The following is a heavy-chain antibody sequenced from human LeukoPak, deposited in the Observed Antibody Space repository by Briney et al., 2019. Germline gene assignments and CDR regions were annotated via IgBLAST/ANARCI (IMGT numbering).Heavy chain of an antibody. CDR2: ISSGGDIM. D-gene: IGHD6-13*01. V-gene: IGHV3-11*01. CDR1: GLRFSDYY. J-gene: IGHJ6*03. CDR3: AKDLSKQHLVGRGGGGNYYYMDV. Sequence: PGGSLRLSCAASGLRFSDYYVSWIRQAPGKGLQWVSYISSGGDIMHYADSVKGRFTSSRDNAKNSGYLEMNSLGAEDTAVYYCAKDLSKQHLVGRGGGGNYYYMDVWGKGTTVTISS.